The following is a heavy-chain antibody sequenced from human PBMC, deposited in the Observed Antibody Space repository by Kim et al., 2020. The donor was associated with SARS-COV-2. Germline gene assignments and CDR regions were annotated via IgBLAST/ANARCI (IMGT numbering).Heavy chain of an antibody. CDR1: GYTFTSYG. Sequence: ASVKVSCKASGYTFTSYGISWVRQAPGQGLEWMGWISAYNGNTNYAQKLQGRVTMTTDTSTSTAYMELRSLRSDDTAVYYCARGQRLGFGELLFSVMGFDPWGQGTLVTVSS. D-gene: IGHD3-10*01. CDR3: ARGQRLGFGELLFSVMGFDP. V-gene: IGHV1-18*04. CDR2: ISAYNGNT. J-gene: IGHJ5*02.